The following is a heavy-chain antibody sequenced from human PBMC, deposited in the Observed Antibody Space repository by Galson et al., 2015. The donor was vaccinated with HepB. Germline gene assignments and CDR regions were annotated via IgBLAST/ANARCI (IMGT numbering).Heavy chain of an antibody. CDR2: ISGSGGST. CDR1: GVTFSSYA. CDR3: ANAQRSSWWGWFDP. J-gene: IGHJ5*02. D-gene: IGHD6-13*01. V-gene: IGHV3-23*01. Sequence: SLRLSCAASGVTFSSYAMSWVRQAPGKGLEWVSAISGSGGSTYYADSVKGRFTISRDNSKNTLYLQMNSLRAEDTAVYYCANAQRSSWWGWFDPWGQGTLVTVSS.